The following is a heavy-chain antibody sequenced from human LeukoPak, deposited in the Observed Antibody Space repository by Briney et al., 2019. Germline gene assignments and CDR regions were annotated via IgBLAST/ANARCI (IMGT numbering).Heavy chain of an antibody. V-gene: IGHV3-7*03. CDR3: ARDGDGYNYKLDY. Sequence: GGSLRLSCAASGFTFSSYWMSWVRQAPGKGLEWVANIKQDGSEKYYVGSVKGRFTISRDNAKNSLYLQMNSLRAEDTAVYYCARDGDGYNYKLDYWGQGTLVTVSS. CDR1: GFTFSSYW. D-gene: IGHD5-24*01. J-gene: IGHJ4*02. CDR2: IKQDGSEK.